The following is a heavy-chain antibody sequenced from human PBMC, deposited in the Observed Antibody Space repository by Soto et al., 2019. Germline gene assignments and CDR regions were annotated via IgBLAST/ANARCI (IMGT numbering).Heavy chain of an antibody. Sequence: SETLSLTCTVSGGSISSYYWSWIRQPPGKGLEWIGYIYYSGSTNYNPSLKSRVTISVDTSKNQFSLKLSSVTAADTAVYYCARVQDFAVLDYWGQGTLVTVSS. CDR3: ARVQDFAVLDY. CDR1: GGSISSYY. V-gene: IGHV4-59*01. J-gene: IGHJ4*02. CDR2: IYYSGST. D-gene: IGHD6-19*01.